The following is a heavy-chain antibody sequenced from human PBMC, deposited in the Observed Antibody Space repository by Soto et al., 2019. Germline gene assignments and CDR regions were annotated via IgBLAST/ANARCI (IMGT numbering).Heavy chain of an antibody. V-gene: IGHV3-30-3*01. CDR2: ISSDGGNK. CDR1: GFTFSTYA. D-gene: IGHD1-7*01. Sequence: QVQLVESGGGVVQHGKSLRLSCAASGFTFSTYAMHWVRQAPGKGLEWVAVISSDGGNKDYAASVKGRFTISRDNFKKTVSLELSSLRREDSAVYYCARGVTGTKYGVDVWGQGTTVPVSS. J-gene: IGHJ6*02. CDR3: ARGVTGTKYGVDV.